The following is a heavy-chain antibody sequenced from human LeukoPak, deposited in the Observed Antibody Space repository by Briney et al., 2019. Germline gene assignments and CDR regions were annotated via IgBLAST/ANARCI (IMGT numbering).Heavy chain of an antibody. Sequence: GGSLRLSCEASGFTFSSYAMHWVRQAPGKGLEWVAVISYDGSNKYYADSVKGRFTISRDNSKNTLYLQMNSLRAEDTAVYYCARDPSRLVVVVAANTDYWGQGTLVTVSS. V-gene: IGHV3-30-3*01. D-gene: IGHD2-15*01. CDR1: GFTFSSYA. CDR2: ISYDGSNK. CDR3: ARDPSRLVVVVAANTDY. J-gene: IGHJ4*02.